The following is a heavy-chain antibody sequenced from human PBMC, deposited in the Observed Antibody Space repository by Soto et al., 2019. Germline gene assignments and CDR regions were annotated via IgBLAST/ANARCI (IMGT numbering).Heavy chain of an antibody. J-gene: IGHJ5*01. CDR2: IIPVFGTA. D-gene: IGHD1-26*01. V-gene: IGHV1-69*01. CDR1: GYTFSSYA. Sequence: TVTCQASGYTFSSYAINWVRHAPGQGLEWMGGIIPVFGTADYPQKFQGRVTITADESTTTAYMELTSLKTEDTAVYFCARDRWGSYSFDSWGQGTLVTVAS. CDR3: ARDRWGSYSFDS.